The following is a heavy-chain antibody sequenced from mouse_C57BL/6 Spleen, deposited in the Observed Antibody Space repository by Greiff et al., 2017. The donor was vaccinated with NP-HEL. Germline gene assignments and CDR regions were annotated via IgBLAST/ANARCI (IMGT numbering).Heavy chain of an antibody. CDR1: GYSFTDYN. Sequence: VQLQQSGPELVKPGASVKISCKASGYSFTDYNMNWVKQSHGKSLEWIGVINPNYGTTSYNQKFKGKATLTVDQSSSTAYMQLNSLTSEDSAVYYCAGDSNPVYYYAMDYWGQGTSVTVSS. D-gene: IGHD2-5*01. V-gene: IGHV1-39*01. J-gene: IGHJ4*01. CDR2: INPNYGTT. CDR3: AGDSNPVYYYAMDY.